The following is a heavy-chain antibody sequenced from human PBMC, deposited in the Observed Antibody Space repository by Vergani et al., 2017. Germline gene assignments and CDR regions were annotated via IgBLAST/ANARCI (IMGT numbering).Heavy chain of an antibody. CDR1: GFTFSSYS. CDR3: ATGGRIAAPNWGYYYYYMDV. Sequence: VQLVESGGGLVKPGGSLRLSCAASGFTFSSYSMNWVRQAPGKGLEWVSSISSSSSYIYYADSVKGRFTISRDNAKNSLYLQMNSLRAEDTAVYYCATGGRIAAPNWGYYYYYMDVWGKGTTVTVSS. J-gene: IGHJ6*03. CDR2: ISSSSSYI. V-gene: IGHV3-21*01. D-gene: IGHD6-6*01.